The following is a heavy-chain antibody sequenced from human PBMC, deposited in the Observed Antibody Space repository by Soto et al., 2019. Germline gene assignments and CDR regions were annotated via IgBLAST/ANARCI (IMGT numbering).Heavy chain of an antibody. CDR3: AKDYSPFGYDDGDAFDV. D-gene: IGHD5-12*01. V-gene: IGHV3-23*01. J-gene: IGHJ3*01. CDR2: ISGSGRST. CDR1: GFTFGSYA. Sequence: GGSLRLSCAASGFTFGSYAMSWVRHAPGKGLEWVSIISGSGRSTNYADSVKGRFTISRDNSKGTLYVQMNSLRAEDTAVYYCAKDYSPFGYDDGDAFDVWGQGTMVTVSS.